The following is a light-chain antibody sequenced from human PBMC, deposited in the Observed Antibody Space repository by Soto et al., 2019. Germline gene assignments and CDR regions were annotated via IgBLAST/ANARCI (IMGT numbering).Light chain of an antibody. V-gene: IGLV1-51*01. CDR3: ATWDDTLNAYV. CDR1: SSNIGGNS. CDR2: DDD. Sequence: QAVVTQPPSVSAAPGQRVTISCSGSSSNIGGNSVSWYQQLPGTAPKLLIYDDDKRPSGIPDRFSGSKSGTSATLGITGFQTGDEADYYCATWDDTLNAYVFGPGTKVTVL. J-gene: IGLJ1*01.